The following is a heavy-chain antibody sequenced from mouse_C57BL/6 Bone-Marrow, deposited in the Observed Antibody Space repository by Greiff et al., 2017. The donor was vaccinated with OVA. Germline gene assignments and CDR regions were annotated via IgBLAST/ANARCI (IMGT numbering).Heavy chain of an antibody. CDR2: IWSGGST. J-gene: IGHJ1*03. D-gene: IGHD4-1*01. CDR3: ARNWDGYFDV. CDR1: GFSLTSYG. V-gene: IGHV2-2*01. Sequence: VHLVESGPGLVQPSQSLSITCTVSGFSLTSYGVHWVRQSPGKGLEWLGVIWSGGSTDYNAAFIARLSISKDHSKSQVFFKMNSLQADDTAIYYCARNWDGYFDVWGTGTTVTVSS.